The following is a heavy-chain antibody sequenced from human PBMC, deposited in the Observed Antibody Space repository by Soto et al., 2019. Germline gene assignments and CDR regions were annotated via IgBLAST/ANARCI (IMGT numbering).Heavy chain of an antibody. CDR1: GVSFNNNG. CDR3: ARVLYYGSGSYSPYGMDV. V-gene: IGHV1-69*01. CDR2: VSPPFRTS. J-gene: IGHJ6*02. D-gene: IGHD3-10*01. Sequence: QVQLVQSGAEVKKPGSSVKVSCKTSGVSFNNNGIGWVRQAPGHGLEWMGGVSPPFRTSNYARKFQGRSSITADASTGTGNMELSSPTSEDTAQYYCARVLYYGSGSYSPYGMDVWGQGTTVTVSS.